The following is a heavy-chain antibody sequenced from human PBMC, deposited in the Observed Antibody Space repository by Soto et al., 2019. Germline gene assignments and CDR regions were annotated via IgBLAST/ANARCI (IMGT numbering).Heavy chain of an antibody. V-gene: IGHV1-69*01. CDR2: IIPIFGAP. J-gene: IGHJ4*02. CDR1: GGTFRNTA. Sequence: QVQLVQSGAEVKKPGSSVTVSCKASGGTFRNTAFIWVRQAPGQGLEWLGGIIPIFGAPNYAQKFQGRLMISADDSASKAYMELNTLTSEDTAVYYCATPAEPLDTAMLKGLAHWGQGTLVTVSS. D-gene: IGHD5-18*01. CDR3: ATPAEPLDTAMLKGLAH.